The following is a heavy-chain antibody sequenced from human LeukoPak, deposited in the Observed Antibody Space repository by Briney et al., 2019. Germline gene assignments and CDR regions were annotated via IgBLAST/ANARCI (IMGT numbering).Heavy chain of an antibody. D-gene: IGHD3-22*01. CDR2: IYYSGST. V-gene: IGHV4-59*01. J-gene: IGHJ4*02. Sequence: PSETLSLTCTVSGGSISSYYWNWIRQPPGKGLEWIGYIYYSGSTNYNPSLKSRVTISVETSKNQFSLKLSSVTAADTAVYYCARGADSSGYYSILYFDYWGQGTLVTVSS. CDR1: GGSISSYY. CDR3: ARGADSSGYYSILYFDY.